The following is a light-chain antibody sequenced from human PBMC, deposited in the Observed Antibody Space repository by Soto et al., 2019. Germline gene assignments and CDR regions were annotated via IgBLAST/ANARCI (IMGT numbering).Light chain of an antibody. J-gene: IGKJ4*01. CDR3: QQYNNWPLT. CDR2: GAS. CDR1: QSVAGN. Sequence: EIVMTQSPATLSVTTGERATLSCRASQSVAGNLAWYQQKPGQAPRLLMYGASTRATGIPARFSGSGSGTEFTLTISSLQYEDFGVYYCQQYNNWPLTFGGGTKVEIK. V-gene: IGKV3-15*01.